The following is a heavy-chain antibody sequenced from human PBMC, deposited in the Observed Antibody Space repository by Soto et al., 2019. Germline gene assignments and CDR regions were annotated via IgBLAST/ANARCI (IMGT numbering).Heavy chain of an antibody. D-gene: IGHD5-12*01. J-gene: IGHJ6*02. CDR3: TNEVDVAFSSLQYGMDV. CDR1: GFTFNNFA. Sequence: GGSLRLSCAASGFTFNNFAMHWVRQAPGKGLEWVAFISYDGTYKYYADSVRGRFTVYRDNSKSTLFLQMNSLKFEDTAVYVCTNEVDVAFSSLQYGMDVWGQGTTVTVSS. CDR2: ISYDGTYK. V-gene: IGHV3-30*14.